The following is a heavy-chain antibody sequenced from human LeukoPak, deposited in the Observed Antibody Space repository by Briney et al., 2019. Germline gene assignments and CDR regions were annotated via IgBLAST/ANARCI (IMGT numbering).Heavy chain of an antibody. CDR3: GRAGGDSWYFDY. J-gene: IGHJ4*02. Sequence: SQTLSLTCAISGDSVYSNSAAWNWIRQSPARGLEWQGRTYYRSKGYNEYAIPVKSRITISPDAAKNQFSLQLNAVSPEDTAVYYCGRAGGDSWYFDYWGQGALVAVCS. CDR2: TYYRSKGYN. V-gene: IGHV6-1*01. D-gene: IGHD2-21*02. CDR1: GDSVYSNSAA.